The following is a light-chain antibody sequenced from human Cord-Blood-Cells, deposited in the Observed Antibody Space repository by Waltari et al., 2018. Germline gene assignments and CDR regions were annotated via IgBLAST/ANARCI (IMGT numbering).Light chain of an antibody. V-gene: IGLV2-14*01. CDR1: SSDVGGYNY. Sequence: QSALTPPASVSGSPGQSITIPCTGTSSDVGGYNYVSWYQQHPGKAPKLMIYDVSNRPSGVSNRFSGSKSGNTASLTISGLQAEDEADYYCSSYTSSSTLDVFGTGTKVTVL. CDR2: DVS. CDR3: SSYTSSSTLDV. J-gene: IGLJ1*01.